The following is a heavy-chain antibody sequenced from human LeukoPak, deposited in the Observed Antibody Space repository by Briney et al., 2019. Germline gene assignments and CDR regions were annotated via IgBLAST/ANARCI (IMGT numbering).Heavy chain of an antibody. D-gene: IGHD5-12*01. CDR1: GFTLGDYA. V-gene: IGHV3-49*04. J-gene: IGHJ4*02. CDR3: TRDFFGSGYERTGFDY. CDR2: IRSKAYGGTT. Sequence: GRSLRLSCTGSGFTLGDYAMSWVRQAPGKGLEWVGFIRSKAYGGTTEYAASVKGRFTISRDDSKSIAYLQMNSLKAEDTAVYYCTRDFFGSGYERTGFDYWGQGTLVTVSS.